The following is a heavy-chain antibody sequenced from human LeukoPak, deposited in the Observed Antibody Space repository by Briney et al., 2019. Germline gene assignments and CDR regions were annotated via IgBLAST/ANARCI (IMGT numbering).Heavy chain of an antibody. V-gene: IGHV1-2*06. J-gene: IGHJ5*02. CDR2: INPHSGDT. CDR3: ARDESGHWFDP. CDR1: GYRFTGYY. Sequence: ASVKASCKASGYRFTGYYIHWVRQAPGQGLEWMGRINPHSGDTTYALKFHGRVTLTTDTSISTAYMELGRLRYDDTAVYYCARDESGHWFDPWGQGSLVTVSS.